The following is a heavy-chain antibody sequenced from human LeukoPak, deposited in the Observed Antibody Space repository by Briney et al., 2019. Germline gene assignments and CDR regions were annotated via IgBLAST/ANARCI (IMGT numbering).Heavy chain of an antibody. CDR3: ARDKVSARDSFDI. Sequence: SENLSLTCTVSGDSISDYYWSWTRQPAGKRLEWIGRISGSGSTDYNPSLKSRVTMSVDTSNNHLSLKLTSVTAADTAVYYCARDKVSARDSFDICGQGAIFSASS. J-gene: IGHJ3*02. D-gene: IGHD6-13*01. CDR2: ISGSGST. V-gene: IGHV4-4*07. CDR1: GDSISDYY.